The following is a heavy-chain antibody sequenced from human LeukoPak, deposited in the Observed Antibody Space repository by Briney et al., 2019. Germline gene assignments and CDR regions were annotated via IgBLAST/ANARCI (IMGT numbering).Heavy chain of an antibody. CDR2: IYTSGST. V-gene: IGHV4-4*07. Sequence: SETLSLTCIVSGGSISSYYWSWIRQPAGKGLEWIGRIYTSGSTNYNPSLKSRVTMSVDTSKNQFSLKLSSVTAADTAVYYCARDGGSYRYYYYYYMDVWGKGTTVTVSS. J-gene: IGHJ6*03. CDR3: ARDGGSYRYYYYYYMDV. CDR1: GGSISSYY. D-gene: IGHD1-26*01.